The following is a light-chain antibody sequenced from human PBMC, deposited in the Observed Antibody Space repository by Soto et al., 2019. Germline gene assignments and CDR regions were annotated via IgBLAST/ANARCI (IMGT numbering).Light chain of an antibody. J-gene: IGKJ5*01. V-gene: IGKV3-15*01. CDR1: QNININ. CDR3: QQYDTWPS. Sequence: PDTLSVSAASGFTLSCRASQNININLAWYQQRPGQAPRLLIYAASTRATGFPARFSASGSGTDFTLTISSLQSEDFAIYYCQQYDTWPSFGQGTRLEIK. CDR2: AAS.